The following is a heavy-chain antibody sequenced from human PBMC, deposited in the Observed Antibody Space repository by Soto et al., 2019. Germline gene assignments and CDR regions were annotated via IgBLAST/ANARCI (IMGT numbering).Heavy chain of an antibody. Sequence: PSETLSLTCTVSGGSISSYYWSWIRQPPGKGLEWIGYIYYSGSTNYNPSLKSRVTISVDTSKNQFSLKLSSVTAADTAVYYCARPDAFVAPFDPWGQGILVTVS. CDR2: IYYSGST. D-gene: IGHD2-2*01. CDR1: GGSISSYY. CDR3: ARPDAFVAPFDP. J-gene: IGHJ5*02. V-gene: IGHV4-59*01.